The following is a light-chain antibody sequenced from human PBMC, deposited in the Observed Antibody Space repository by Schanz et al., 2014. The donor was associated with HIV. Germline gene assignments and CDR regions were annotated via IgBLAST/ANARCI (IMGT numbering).Light chain of an antibody. CDR3: SSYTSSSTYV. Sequence: QSVLTQPASVSGSPGQSITISCTGTSSDIGGYKYASRYQHHPGKAPKLLIFDVDNRPSGVSHRFSGSKSGITASLTISGLQAEDEADYYCSSYTSSSTYVFGTGTKVTVL. CDR1: SSDIGGYKY. V-gene: IGLV2-14*03. J-gene: IGLJ1*01. CDR2: DVD.